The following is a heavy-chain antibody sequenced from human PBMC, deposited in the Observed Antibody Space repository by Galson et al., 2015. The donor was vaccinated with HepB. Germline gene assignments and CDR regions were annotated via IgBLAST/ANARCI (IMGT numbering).Heavy chain of an antibody. J-gene: IGHJ6*02. V-gene: IGHV3-74*01. CDR3: TKGGPRYAVDV. CDR1: GFSFSNHW. CDR2: INGDGGRT. D-gene: IGHD1-1*01. Sequence: SLRLSCAASGFSFSNHWMHWVRQAPGKGLIWVSQINGDGGRTTYADSLKGRLTISRDNAERTLYLQMNSLTAEDTAVYYCTKGGPRYAVDVWGQGTTVTVSS.